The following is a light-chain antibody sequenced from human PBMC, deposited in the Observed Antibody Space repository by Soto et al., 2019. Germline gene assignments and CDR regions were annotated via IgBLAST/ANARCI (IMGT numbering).Light chain of an antibody. CDR3: QQYGSSPIT. CDR2: GAS. V-gene: IGKV3-20*01. CDR1: QSVSSSY. J-gene: IGKJ3*01. Sequence: EIVLTQSPGTLSLSPGERATLSCRASQSVSSSYLAWYQQKPGQAPRLLIYGASSRATGIPDRCIGSGSGTDFTLTISRLEPEDFAVYYCQQYGSSPITFGPGTKVDIK.